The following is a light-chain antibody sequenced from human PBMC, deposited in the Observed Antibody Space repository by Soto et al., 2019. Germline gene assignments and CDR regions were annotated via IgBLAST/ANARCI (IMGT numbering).Light chain of an antibody. CDR3: SSYTTSNTRQIV. J-gene: IGLJ1*01. CDR1: SSDVGGYNY. CDR2: DVS. V-gene: IGLV2-14*03. Sequence: QSALTQPASVSGSPGQSITISCTGTSSDVGGYNYVSWYQHHPGKAHKLIIYDVSNRPSGVSILFSGSKSDNTASLTISGLQPEDEADYHCSSYTTSNTRQIVFGTGTKVTVL.